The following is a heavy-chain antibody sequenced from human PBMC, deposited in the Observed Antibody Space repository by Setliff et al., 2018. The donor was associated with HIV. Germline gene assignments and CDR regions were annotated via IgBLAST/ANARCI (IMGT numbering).Heavy chain of an antibody. Sequence: SVKVSCKASGGTFSSYAISWVRQAPGQGLEWIGGIIPIFGTASYAQKFQGRVTITTDESTGTTCMELSSLRSEDTAVYYCAREVGTYSGSYAVADGFDIWGQGTMVTVSS. CDR2: IIPIFGTA. J-gene: IGHJ3*02. V-gene: IGHV1-69*05. CDR1: GGTFSSYA. CDR3: AREVGTYSGSYAVADGFDI. D-gene: IGHD1-26*01.